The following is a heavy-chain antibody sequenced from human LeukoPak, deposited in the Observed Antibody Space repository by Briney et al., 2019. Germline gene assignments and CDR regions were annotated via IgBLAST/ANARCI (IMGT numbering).Heavy chain of an antibody. V-gene: IGHV3-30-3*01. CDR1: GFTFSSYA. Sequence: GGSLRLSCAASGFTFSSYAMHWVRQAPGKGLEWVAVISYDGSNKYYADSVKGRFTISRDNSKNTLYLQMNSLRPEDTAIYYCAREGYYGSGSPPSLYFDYWGQGTLVTVSS. CDR3: AREGYYGSGSPPSLYFDY. CDR2: ISYDGSNK. D-gene: IGHD3-10*01. J-gene: IGHJ4*02.